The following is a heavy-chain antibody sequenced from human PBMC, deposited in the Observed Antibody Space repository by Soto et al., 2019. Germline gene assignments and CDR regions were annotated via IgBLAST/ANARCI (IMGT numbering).Heavy chain of an antibody. J-gene: IGHJ4*02. V-gene: IGHV4-61*01. D-gene: IGHD4-17*01. CDR2: VYYSGTT. CDR3: ARTTAVPNTLRSRYFFDY. Sequence: PSETLSLTCSVSGGSVSDKTYYWSWIRQPPGKRLEWIGYVYYSGTTNYNPSLKSRVTISVDLSKNRSYLRLSSVTTADTALYYCARTTAVPNTLRSRYFFDYWGQGTLVTVSS. CDR1: GGSVSDKTYY.